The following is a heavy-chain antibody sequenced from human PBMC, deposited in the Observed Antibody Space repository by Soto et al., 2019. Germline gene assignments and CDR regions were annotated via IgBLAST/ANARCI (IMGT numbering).Heavy chain of an antibody. CDR2: VTGSGGQI. Sequence: PXGSLRLSCAASVFTISTYAMTCVRQSPGKWLECVSGVTGSGGQIHYADSVKGRFTISKDNSKNTLYLQMSSLREEDTALYYCAKDDVYKDGSWLMDSLGPGTLDNVS. V-gene: IGHV3-23*01. D-gene: IGHD3-16*01. J-gene: IGHJ5*01. CDR3: AKDDVYKDGSWLMDS. CDR1: VFTISTYA.